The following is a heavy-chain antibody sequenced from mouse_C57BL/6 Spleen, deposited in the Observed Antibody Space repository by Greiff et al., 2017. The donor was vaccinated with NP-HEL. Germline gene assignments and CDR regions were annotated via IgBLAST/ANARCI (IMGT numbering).Heavy chain of an antibody. CDR2: IYPSDSET. V-gene: IGHV1-61*01. Sequence: QVQLQQPGAELVRPGSSVKLSCKASGYTFTSYWMDWVKQRPGQGLEWIGNIYPSDSETHYNQKFKDRATLTVDKSSSTAYMQLSSLTSEDSSVYYGARGGGPGFDYWGQGTLVTVSA. CDR3: ARGGGPGFDY. J-gene: IGHJ3*01. CDR1: GYTFTSYW.